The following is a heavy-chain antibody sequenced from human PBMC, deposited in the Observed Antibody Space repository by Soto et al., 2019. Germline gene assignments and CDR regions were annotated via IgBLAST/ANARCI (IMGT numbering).Heavy chain of an antibody. CDR3: ARRCHYYYDSSGYWNDAFDI. CDR1: GGSVSSGSYY. V-gene: IGHV4-61*01. D-gene: IGHD3-22*01. Sequence: PSETLSLTCTVSGGSVSSGSYYCSWIRQPPGKGLEWIGYIYYSGSTNYNPSLKSRVTISVDTSKNQFSLKLSSVTAADTAVYYCARRCHYYYDSSGYWNDAFDIWGQGTMVTVSS. J-gene: IGHJ3*02. CDR2: IYYSGST.